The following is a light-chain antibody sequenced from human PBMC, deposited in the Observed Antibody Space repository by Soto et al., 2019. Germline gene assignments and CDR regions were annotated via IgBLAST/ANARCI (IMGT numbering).Light chain of an antibody. CDR3: QQRSDWPLP. J-gene: IGKJ4*01. CDR2: DAS. V-gene: IGKV3-11*01. Sequence: ESVVTQSQATLSLSPGERATLSCRASQSVSSYLAWYQQKPGQAPRLLIYDASTRATGIPARFSGSGAGTDFTLTISCLDPEDFALYYCQQRSDWPLPFGGG. CDR1: QSVSSY.